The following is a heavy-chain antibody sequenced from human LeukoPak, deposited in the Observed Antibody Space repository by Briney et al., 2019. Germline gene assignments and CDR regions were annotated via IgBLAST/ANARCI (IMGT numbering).Heavy chain of an antibody. CDR2: ISACNGNT. V-gene: IGHV1-18*04. Sequence: GASVKVSCKASGYTFTSYGISWVRQAPGQGLEWMGWISACNGNTNYAQNLQDRVFMNTDTSTSTAYMELRSLRSDDTAVYYCARYPLSYSGNWHYYFDYWGQGTLVTVSS. CDR3: ARYPLSYSGNWHYYFDY. J-gene: IGHJ4*02. D-gene: IGHD6-13*01. CDR1: GYTFTSYG.